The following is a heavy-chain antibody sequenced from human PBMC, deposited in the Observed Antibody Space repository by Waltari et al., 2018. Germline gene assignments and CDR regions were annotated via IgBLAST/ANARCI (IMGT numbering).Heavy chain of an antibody. D-gene: IGHD3-22*01. V-gene: IGHV4-38-2*02. CDR1: GYSISSGYY. CDR3: ARDLVSSSGYPGHYFDY. J-gene: IGHJ4*02. CDR2: IYHSGST. Sequence: QVQLQESGPGLVKPSETLSLTCTVSGYSISSGYYWGWIRQPPGKGLEWIGSIYHSGSTYYNPSLKSRVTISVDPSKNQFSLKLSSVTAADTAVYYCARDLVSSSGYPGHYFDYWGQGTLVTVSS.